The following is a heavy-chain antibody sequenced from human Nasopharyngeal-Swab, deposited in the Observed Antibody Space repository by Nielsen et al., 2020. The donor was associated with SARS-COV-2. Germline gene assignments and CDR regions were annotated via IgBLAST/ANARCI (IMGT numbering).Heavy chain of an antibody. CDR1: GFTFSSYA. V-gene: IGHV3-30*04. J-gene: IGHJ4*02. CDR3: AGDGPHDSSGYYYPLWFDY. CDR2: ISYDGSNK. Sequence: GGSLRLSCAASGFTFSSYAMHWVRQAPGKGLEWVAVISYDGSNKYYADSVKGRFTISRDNSKNTLYLQMNSLRAEDTAVYYCAGDGPHDSSGYYYPLWFDYWGQGTLVTVSS. D-gene: IGHD3-22*01.